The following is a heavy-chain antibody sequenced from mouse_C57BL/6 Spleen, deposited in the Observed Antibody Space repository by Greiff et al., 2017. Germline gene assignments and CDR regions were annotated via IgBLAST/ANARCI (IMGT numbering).Heavy chain of an antibody. V-gene: IGHV1-39*01. J-gene: IGHJ2*01. CDR2: INPNYGTT. D-gene: IGHD2-5*01. CDR1: GYSFTDYN. Sequence: EVQLQQSGPELVKPGASVKISCKASGYSFTDYNMNWVKQSNGKSLEWIGVINPNYGTTSHNHMFKGKAILTVDQSSSTAYMQLNSLPSEDSAVYYCARSTDSNYPYYFDYWGQGTTLTVSS. CDR3: ARSTDSNYPYYFDY.